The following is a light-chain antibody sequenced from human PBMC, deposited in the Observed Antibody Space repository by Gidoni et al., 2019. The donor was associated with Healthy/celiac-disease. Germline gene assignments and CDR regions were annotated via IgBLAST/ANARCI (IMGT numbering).Light chain of an antibody. CDR3: QQRSNWPPLT. J-gene: IGKJ4*01. Sequence: EIVLTQSPATLSLSPGERATLSCSASQSVSSYLAWYQQKPGQAPMLLIYDASNRATGIPARFSGSGSGTDFTLTISSLEPEDFAVYYCQQRSNWPPLTFGGXTKVEIK. V-gene: IGKV3-11*01. CDR1: QSVSSY. CDR2: DAS.